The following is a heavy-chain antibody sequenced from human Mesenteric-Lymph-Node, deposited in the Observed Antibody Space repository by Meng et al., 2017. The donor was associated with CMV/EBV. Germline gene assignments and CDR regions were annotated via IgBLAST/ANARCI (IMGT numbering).Heavy chain of an antibody. D-gene: IGHD2-8*01. J-gene: IGHJ4*02. V-gene: IGHV1-69*06. CDR3: AGGAQYFTIDY. CDR1: GGTFRSYA. CDR2: IIPIFGTA. Sequence: SCKASGGTFRSYAISWVRQAPGQGLEWMGGIIPIFGTANYAQKFQGRVTITADKSTSTAYMELSSLRSEDTAVYYCAGGAQYFTIDYWGQGTLVTVSS.